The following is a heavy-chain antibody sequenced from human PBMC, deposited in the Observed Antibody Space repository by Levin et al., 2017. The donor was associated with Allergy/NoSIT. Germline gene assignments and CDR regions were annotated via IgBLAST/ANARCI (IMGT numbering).Heavy chain of an antibody. V-gene: IGHV4-59*01. CDR1: GGSISSYY. J-gene: IGHJ3*02. Sequence: SETLSLTCTVSGGSISSYYWSWIRQPPGKGLEWIGYIYYSGSTNYNPSLKSRVTISVDTSKNQLSLKLSSLTAADTAVYYCARGCSGGSCYGDAFDIWGQGTMVTVSS. CDR2: IYYSGST. D-gene: IGHD2-15*01. CDR3: ARGCSGGSCYGDAFDI.